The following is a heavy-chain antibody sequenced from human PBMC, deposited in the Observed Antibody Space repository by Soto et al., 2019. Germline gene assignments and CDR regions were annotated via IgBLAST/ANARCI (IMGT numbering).Heavy chain of an antibody. V-gene: IGHV3-21*01. CDR3: AREETAWPLAYGLDV. CDR2: IGTRSDI. D-gene: IGHD2-21*02. Sequence: PGGSLRLSCAAXGFTFSSYXXHWVRQAPGKGLEWVSSIGTRSDIYYADSVKGRFTISRDNAKNSLSLQMNSMTAEDTAVYYCAREETAWPLAYGLDVWGQGTTVTVSS. J-gene: IGHJ6*02. CDR1: GFTFSSYX.